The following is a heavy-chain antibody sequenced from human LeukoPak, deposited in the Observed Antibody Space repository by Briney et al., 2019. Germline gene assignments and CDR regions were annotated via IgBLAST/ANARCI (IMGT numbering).Heavy chain of an antibody. CDR1: GFTFSSYG. V-gene: IGHV3-30*03. Sequence: GGSLRLSCAASGFTFSSYGMHWVRQAPGKGLEWVAVISYDGSNKYYADSVKGRFTISRDNSKNTLYLQMNSLKTEDTAVYYCTTVDYDYVWGSYRLNDYWGQGTLVTVSS. D-gene: IGHD3-16*02. CDR3: TTVDYDYVWGSYRLNDY. J-gene: IGHJ4*02. CDR2: ISYDGSNK.